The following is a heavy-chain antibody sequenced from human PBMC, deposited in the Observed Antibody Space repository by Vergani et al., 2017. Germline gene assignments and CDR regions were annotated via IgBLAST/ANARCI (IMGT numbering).Heavy chain of an antibody. CDR1: GFTFSACP. CDR2: ISARYPST. Sequence: EVQLLHSGGGVIQPGGSVRLSCAASGFTFSACPMTWVRQAPGKGLEWVSAISARYPSTYYADSVKGRFTISRDNSKNMLYLQMNSLRAEDTAVYYCARLSYDTTPYLQEGYDCWGQGTLVSVSS. D-gene: IGHD3-22*01. V-gene: IGHV3-23*01. CDR3: ARLSYDTTPYLQEGYDC. J-gene: IGHJ4*02.